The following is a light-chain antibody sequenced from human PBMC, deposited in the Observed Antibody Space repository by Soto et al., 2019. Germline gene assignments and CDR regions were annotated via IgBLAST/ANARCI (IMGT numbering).Light chain of an antibody. CDR2: GAS. V-gene: IGKV3-15*01. CDR3: QQYRSWPRT. J-gene: IGKJ1*01. Sequence: EIVLTQSPATLSVSPGERVTLSCRASQSVDINLAWYRQKPGQAPRLLIYGASTRATDMPGRFSGRGAGAEFTLTISSPQSEDFAVYYCQQYRSWPRTFGQGTKVDIK. CDR1: QSVDIN.